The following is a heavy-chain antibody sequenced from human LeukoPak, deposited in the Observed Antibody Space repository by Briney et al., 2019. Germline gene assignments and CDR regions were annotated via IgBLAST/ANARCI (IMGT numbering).Heavy chain of an antibody. J-gene: IGHJ3*02. CDR2: ISSSSSYK. CDR1: GFTFSSYS. V-gene: IGHV3-21*01. CDR3: ARESDDAFDI. Sequence: GGSLRPSCAASGFTFSSYSMNWVRQAPGKGLEWVSSISSSSSYKYYADSVKGRFTISRDNAKNSLSLQMNSLRAEDTAVYYCARESDDAFDIWGRGTMVTVSS.